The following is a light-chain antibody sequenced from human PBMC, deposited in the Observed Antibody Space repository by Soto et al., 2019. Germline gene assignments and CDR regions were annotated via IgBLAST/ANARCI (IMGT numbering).Light chain of an antibody. CDR3: AAWDDRLSGHVV. V-gene: IGLV1-47*01. CDR1: SSNIGSNY. J-gene: IGLJ2*01. Sequence: QSVLTQPPSASGTPGQRVTISCSGSSSNIGSNYVYWYQQLPGTAPKLLIYRNNQRPSGVPDRFSGSKSGTSASLAISGLRSEDEADYYCAAWDDRLSGHVVFGGGTQLTVL. CDR2: RNN.